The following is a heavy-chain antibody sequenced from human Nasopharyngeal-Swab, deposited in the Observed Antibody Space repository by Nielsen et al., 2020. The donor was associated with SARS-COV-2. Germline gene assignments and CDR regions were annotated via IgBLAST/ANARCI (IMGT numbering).Heavy chain of an antibody. Sequence: GGSLRLSCAASGFTFRSYWMSWVRQAPGKGLEWVANIKQDGSEKYYVDSVKDRFTISRDNAKNSLFLEMHSLRAEDTAVYHCARVLLRALGKFGEGYAFDIWGQGTMVTVSS. CDR1: GFTFRSYW. CDR3: ARVLLRALGKFGEGYAFDI. J-gene: IGHJ3*02. D-gene: IGHD3-10*01. V-gene: IGHV3-7*03. CDR2: IKQDGSEK.